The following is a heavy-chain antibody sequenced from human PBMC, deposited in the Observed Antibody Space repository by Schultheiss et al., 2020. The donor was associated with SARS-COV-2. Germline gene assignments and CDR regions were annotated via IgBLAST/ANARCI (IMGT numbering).Heavy chain of an antibody. D-gene: IGHD6-19*01. Sequence: GGSLRLSCAASGFTFSSYAMSWVRQAPGKGLEWVSAISGSGGSTYYADSVKGRFTISRDNAKNSLYLQMNSLRAEDTAVYYCARERGWDLYYFDYWGQGTLVTVSS. V-gene: IGHV3-23*01. CDR3: ARERGWDLYYFDY. J-gene: IGHJ4*02. CDR1: GFTFSSYA. CDR2: ISGSGGST.